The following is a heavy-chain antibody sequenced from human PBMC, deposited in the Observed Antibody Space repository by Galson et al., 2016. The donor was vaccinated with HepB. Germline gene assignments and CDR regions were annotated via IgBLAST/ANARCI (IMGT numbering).Heavy chain of an antibody. D-gene: IGHD3-3*01. CDR1: GFPFSSYA. V-gene: IGHV3-23*01. CDR2: ISGTGGSI. Sequence: SLRLSCAASGFPFSSYAISWVRQAPGKGLEWVSSISGTGGSIYYGASVKGRFTISRDNSKNTVYLQMISLRAEDTAVYYCAKYSGITIFGVTMRYYFDYWGQGILVTVSS. CDR3: AKYSGITIFGVTMRYYFDY. J-gene: IGHJ4*02.